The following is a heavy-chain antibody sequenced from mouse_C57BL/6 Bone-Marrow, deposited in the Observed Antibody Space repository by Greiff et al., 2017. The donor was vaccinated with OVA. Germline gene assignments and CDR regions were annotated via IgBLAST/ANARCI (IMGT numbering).Heavy chain of an antibody. D-gene: IGHD3-2*02. CDR1: GYTFTSYD. CDR2: IYPRDGST. CDR3: ASRKLRLPFAY. Sequence: QVQLQQSGPELVKPGASVKLSCKASGYTFTSYDINWVKQRPGQGLEWIGWIYPRDGSTKSNEKLKGKATVTVDTSSSTAYMELHSLTSEDSAVYFCASRKLRLPFAYWGQGTLVTVSA. V-gene: IGHV1-85*01. J-gene: IGHJ3*01.